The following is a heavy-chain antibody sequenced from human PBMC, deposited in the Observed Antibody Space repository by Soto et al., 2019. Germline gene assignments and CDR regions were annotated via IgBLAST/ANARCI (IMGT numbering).Heavy chain of an antibody. J-gene: IGHJ6*03. CDR3: ARAEVGAQYGSGSYYYYYYMDV. V-gene: IGHV4-59*01. CDR2: IYCSGST. Sequence: PSETLSLTCTVSGGSISSYYWSWIRQPPGKGLEWIGYIYCSGSTNYNPSLKSRVTISVDTSKNQFSLKLSSVTAADTAVYYCARAEVGAQYGSGSYYYYYYMDVWGKGTTVTVSS. D-gene: IGHD3-10*01. CDR1: GGSISSYY.